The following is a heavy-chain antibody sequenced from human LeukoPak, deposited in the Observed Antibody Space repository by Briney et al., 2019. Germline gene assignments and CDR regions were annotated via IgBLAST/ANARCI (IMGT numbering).Heavy chain of an antibody. CDR2: IISSVGST. CDR3: AKSGVGGAVAVRPPFDY. J-gene: IGHJ4*02. V-gene: IGHV3-23*01. D-gene: IGHD6-6*01. Sequence: GSLRPSCAASGFTLSTYAMSWGRQAPGKGLEWVSTIISSVGSTYYADSVKGRVTISRDNSKNTQYLQMNSMRADDTAFYYCAKSGVGGAVAVRPPFDYWGQGALVTVSS. CDR1: GFTLSTYA.